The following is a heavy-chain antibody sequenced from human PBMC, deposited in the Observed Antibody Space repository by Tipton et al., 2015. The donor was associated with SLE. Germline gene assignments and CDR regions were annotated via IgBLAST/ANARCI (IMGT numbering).Heavy chain of an antibody. V-gene: IGHV4-39*01. CDR3: ARRGDWWYFDL. D-gene: IGHD3-16*01. Sequence: TLSLTCIVSGGPIRIRGYSWGWVRQPPGKGLEWIGSVHYSGATYYNPSLKSRVTISPDNFSLKLNSVTAADTAVYYCARRGDWWYFDLWGRGALVTVSS. J-gene: IGHJ2*01. CDR2: VHYSGAT. CDR1: GGPIRIRGYS.